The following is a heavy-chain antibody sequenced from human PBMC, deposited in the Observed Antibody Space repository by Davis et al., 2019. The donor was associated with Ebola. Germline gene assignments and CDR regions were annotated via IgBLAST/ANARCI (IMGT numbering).Heavy chain of an antibody. CDR1: GFTFSSYS. Sequence: GESLKISCAASGFTFSSYSMNWVRQAPGKGLEWVSSISSSSSYIYYADSVKGRFTISRDNAKNSLYLQMNSLRAEDTAVYYCARDLRMIVVVMADYWGQGTLVTVSS. CDR2: ISSSSSYI. D-gene: IGHD3-22*01. V-gene: IGHV3-21*01. J-gene: IGHJ4*02. CDR3: ARDLRMIVVVMADY.